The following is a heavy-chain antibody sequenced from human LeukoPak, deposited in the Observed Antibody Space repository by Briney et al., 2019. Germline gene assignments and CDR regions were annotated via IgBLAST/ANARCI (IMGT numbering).Heavy chain of an antibody. CDR3: ARDPNGDYIGAFDM. V-gene: IGHV3-23*01. J-gene: IGHJ3*02. CDR2: ISGSGT. CDR1: GFTFRSYA. Sequence: GGSLRLSCAASGFTFRSYAMIWVRQAPERGLQWVSGISGSGTYYADFAKGRFTISRDNSKNTLYLQMNSLRAEDTATYYCARDPNGDYIGAFDMWGQGTMVTVS. D-gene: IGHD4-17*01.